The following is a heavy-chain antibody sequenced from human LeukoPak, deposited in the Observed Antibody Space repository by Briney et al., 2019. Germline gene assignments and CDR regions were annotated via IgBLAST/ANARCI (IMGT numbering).Heavy chain of an antibody. CDR3: ATSMVRGVIEG. CDR1: GFTFSSYA. Sequence: GGSLRLSCAASGFTFSSYAMSWVRQAPGKGLEWVSYIISSGSTIYYADSVKGRFTISRDNAKNSLYLQMNSLRAEDSAVYYCATSMVRGVIEGWGQGTLVSVSS. CDR2: IISSGSTI. D-gene: IGHD3-10*01. V-gene: IGHV3-48*04. J-gene: IGHJ4*02.